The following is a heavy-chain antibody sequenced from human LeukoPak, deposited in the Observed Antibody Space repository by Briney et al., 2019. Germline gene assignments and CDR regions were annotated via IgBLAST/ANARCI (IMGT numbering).Heavy chain of an antibody. CDR1: GFTFSSYW. Sequence: GGSLRLSCAASGFTFSSYWMHWVRQAPGKGLVWVSRINSDETYTSFADSVKGRFTISRDNAKNTLYLQMNSLRAEDTAVYYCARRYCSGGTCYLDHWGQGTLVTVSS. J-gene: IGHJ4*02. D-gene: IGHD2-15*01. V-gene: IGHV3-74*01. CDR3: ARRYCSGGTCYLDH. CDR2: INSDETYT.